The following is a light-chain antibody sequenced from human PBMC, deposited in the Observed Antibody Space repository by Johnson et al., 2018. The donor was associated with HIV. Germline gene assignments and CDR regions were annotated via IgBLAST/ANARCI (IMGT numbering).Light chain of an antibody. J-gene: IGLJ1*01. CDR1: SSNIGYNS. CDR3: GKWDSSLSAGVV. CDR2: DNN. Sequence: QSFLTQPPSVSAAPGQKVTISCSGSSSNIGYNSVSWYLQLPGTAPKLLIYDNNKRPSGIPDRFSGSKSGTSATLGITGLQTGDEADYYCGKWDSSLSAGVVFGTGTKVTVL. V-gene: IGLV1-51*01.